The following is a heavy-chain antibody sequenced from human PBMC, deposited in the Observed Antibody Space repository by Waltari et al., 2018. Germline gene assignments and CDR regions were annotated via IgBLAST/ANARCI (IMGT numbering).Heavy chain of an antibody. CDR2: IKQDGSEK. J-gene: IGHJ3*02. CDR1: GFTFSSYW. Sequence: EVQLVESGGGLVQPGGSLRLSCAASGFTFSSYWMSWVRQAPGKGLEGVANIKQDGSEKYYVDSVKGRFTISRDNAKNSLYLQMNSLRAEDTAVYYCARDLGGPAFDIWGQGTMVTVSS. CDR3: ARDLGGPAFDI. D-gene: IGHD7-27*01. V-gene: IGHV3-7*01.